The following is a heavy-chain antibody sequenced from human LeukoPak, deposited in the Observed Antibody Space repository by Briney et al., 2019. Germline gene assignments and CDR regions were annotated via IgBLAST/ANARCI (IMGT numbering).Heavy chain of an antibody. D-gene: IGHD2-2*01. Sequence: GESLKISCRASGYSFTSHWIGWVRQMPGKGLEWMGIIYPGDSDTRYSPSFQGQVTISADKSNSTAYLQWSSLKASDTAIYYCARVSYCSSTSCYFDYWGQGTLVTVSS. V-gene: IGHV5-51*01. CDR1: GYSFTSHW. J-gene: IGHJ4*02. CDR2: IYPGDSDT. CDR3: ARVSYCSSTSCYFDY.